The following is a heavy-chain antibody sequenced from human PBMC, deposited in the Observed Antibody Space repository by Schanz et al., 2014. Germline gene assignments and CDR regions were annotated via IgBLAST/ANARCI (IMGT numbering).Heavy chain of an antibody. V-gene: IGHV1-2*06. CDR1: GYTFTGHY. J-gene: IGHJ6*02. CDR2: INPNSGGT. Sequence: QVQLVQSGAEVKKPGASVKVSCKASGYTFTGHYMHWVRQAPGQGLEWMGRINPNSGGTNYAQKFQGRVTMTWDTSTSTAYMELRRRRSDDTAIYYCARDGHSSNWRSYFFYGLDVWGQGTTVTVS. CDR3: ARDGHSSNWRSYFFYGLDV. D-gene: IGHD6-13*01.